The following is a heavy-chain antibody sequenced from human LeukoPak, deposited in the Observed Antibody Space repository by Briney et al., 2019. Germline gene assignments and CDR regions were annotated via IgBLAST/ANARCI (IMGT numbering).Heavy chain of an antibody. V-gene: IGHV3-9*01. Sequence: GGSLRLSCAASGFTFDDYAMHWVRQAPGKGLEWVSGISWNSGSIGYADSVKGRFTISSDNAKSSLYLQMNSLRAEDTAVYYCVRVSGELPFDYWGQGTLVTVSS. J-gene: IGHJ4*02. CDR1: GFTFDDYA. CDR2: ISWNSGSI. D-gene: IGHD1-26*01. CDR3: VRVSGELPFDY.